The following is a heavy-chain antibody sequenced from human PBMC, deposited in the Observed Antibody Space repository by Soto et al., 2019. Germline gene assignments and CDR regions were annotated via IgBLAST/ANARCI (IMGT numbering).Heavy chain of an antibody. D-gene: IGHD6-13*01. CDR1: GFTFGDYA. CDR3: TKYTYTSRYAYYGMDV. J-gene: IGHJ6*02. Sequence: LRLSCTTSGFTFGDYAMSWSRQAPGKGLEWVGVIRSKAYGGTTDYAASVKGRFTISRDDSKSIAYLQMNSLKSEDTGVYYCTKYTYTSRYAYYGMDVWGHGTTVTVS. V-gene: IGHV3-49*03. CDR2: IRSKAYGGTT.